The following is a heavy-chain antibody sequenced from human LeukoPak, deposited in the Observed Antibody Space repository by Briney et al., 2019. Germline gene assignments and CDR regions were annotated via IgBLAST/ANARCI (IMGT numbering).Heavy chain of an antibody. V-gene: IGHV3-48*01. CDR1: GFTFSTYS. D-gene: IGHD1-26*01. Sequence: PGGSLRLSCAVSGFTFSTYSMSWVRQAPGKGLEWISYISGGSGTIYYADSVKGRFTISRDNARKSLYLQLNSLRAEDTAVYFCARVTVGATADYFDHWGQGTLVTVSS. J-gene: IGHJ4*02. CDR2: ISGGSGTI. CDR3: ARVTVGATADYFDH.